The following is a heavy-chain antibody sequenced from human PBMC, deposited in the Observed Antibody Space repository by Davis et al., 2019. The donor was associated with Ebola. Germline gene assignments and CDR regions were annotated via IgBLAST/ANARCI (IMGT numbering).Heavy chain of an antibody. CDR3: AREAYGDMGHWFDP. CDR1: GYTFTGYY. D-gene: IGHD4-17*01. Sequence: ASVKVSCKASGYTFTGYYMHWVRQAPGQGLEWMGWINPSSDGTNYAQKFQGWVTMTRDTSISTAYMELSRLRSDDTAVYYCAREAYGDMGHWFDPWGQGTLVTVSS. J-gene: IGHJ5*02. CDR2: INPSSDGT. V-gene: IGHV1-2*04.